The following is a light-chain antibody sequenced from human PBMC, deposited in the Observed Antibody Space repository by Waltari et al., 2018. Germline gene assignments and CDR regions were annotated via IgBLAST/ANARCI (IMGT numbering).Light chain of an antibody. CDR3: LHLNNFPLS. CDR1: QGISTY. CDR2: AAS. V-gene: IGKV1-9*01. Sequence: DIQLTQSPSFLSASVRDRVTITCRASQGISTYFAWYQQKPGKAPKLLIYAASTLQSDIPSRFSGSGSGTEFTLTISSLQPEDFATYYCLHLNNFPLSFGGGTKVELK. J-gene: IGKJ4*01.